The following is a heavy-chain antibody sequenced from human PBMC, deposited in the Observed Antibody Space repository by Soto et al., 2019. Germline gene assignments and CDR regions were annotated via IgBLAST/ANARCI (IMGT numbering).Heavy chain of an antibody. CDR2: IIPIFGTA. CDR3: ATGTSVGVDYGGLFDY. D-gene: IGHD4-17*01. V-gene: IGHV1-69*01. CDR1: GGTFSSYA. Sequence: QVQLVQSGAEVKKPGSSVKVSCKASGGTFSSYAISWVRQAPGQGLEWMGGIIPIFGTANYAQKFQGRVTITADESTSTAYMELSSLSSEDTAVYYCATGTSVGVDYGGLFDYWGQGTLVTVSS. J-gene: IGHJ4*02.